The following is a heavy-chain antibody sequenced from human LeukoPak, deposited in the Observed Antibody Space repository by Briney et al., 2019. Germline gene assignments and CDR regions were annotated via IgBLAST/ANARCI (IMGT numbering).Heavy chain of an antibody. Sequence: GGSLRLSCAASVFTFSDYYMFWIRQAPGKGLEWVSYISSSGSTISYADSVKGRFTVSRDNAKNSLYLQMNSLRAEDTAVYYCATEVTPYYYMDVWGKGTTVTVSS. CDR3: ATEVTPYYYMDV. CDR2: ISSSGSTI. D-gene: IGHD2-21*02. J-gene: IGHJ6*03. CDR1: VFTFSDYY. V-gene: IGHV3-11*04.